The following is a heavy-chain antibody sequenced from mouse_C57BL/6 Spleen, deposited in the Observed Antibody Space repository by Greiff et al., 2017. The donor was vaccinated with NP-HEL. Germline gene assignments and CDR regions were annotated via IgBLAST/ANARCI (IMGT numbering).Heavy chain of an antibody. CDR3: ALGILFYDGYYAMDY. D-gene: IGHD2-3*01. V-gene: IGHV1-54*01. J-gene: IGHJ4*01. Sequence: QVQLQQSGAELVRPGTSVKVSCKASGYAFTNYLIEWVKQRPGQGLEWIGVINPGSGGTNYNEKFKGKATLTADKSSSTAYMQLSSLTSEDSAVYFCALGILFYDGYYAMDYWGQGTSVTVSS. CDR2: INPGSGGT. CDR1: GYAFTNYL.